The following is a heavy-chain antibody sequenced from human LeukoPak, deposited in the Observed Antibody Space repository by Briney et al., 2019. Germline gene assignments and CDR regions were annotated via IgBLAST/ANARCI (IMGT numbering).Heavy chain of an antibody. V-gene: IGHV3-23*01. CDR3: ARGGGLQPFHY. CDR2: ISGSGGST. J-gene: IGHJ1*01. Sequence: PGGSLRLSCAASGFTFSSYAMSWVRQAPGKGLEWVSAISGSGGSTYYADSVKGRFTISRDNSKKTLYLQMNSLRAEDTAIYYCARGGGLQPFHYWGQGTLVIVSS. D-gene: IGHD2-15*01. CDR1: GFTFSSYA.